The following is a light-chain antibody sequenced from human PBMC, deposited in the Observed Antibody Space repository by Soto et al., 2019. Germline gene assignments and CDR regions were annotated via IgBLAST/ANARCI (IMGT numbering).Light chain of an antibody. J-gene: IGLJ1*01. V-gene: IGLV1-51*01. CDR2: DDN. Sequence: SVLPEPPSVSAAPGQKVTISFSGSISNIGGNSVSWYQQLPGTAPKLLIYDDNKRPSGIPDRFSGSKSGTSATLGITGFQTGDEADYYCGSWDSSLSAYVFGTGTKVTVL. CDR1: ISNIGGNS. CDR3: GSWDSSLSAYV.